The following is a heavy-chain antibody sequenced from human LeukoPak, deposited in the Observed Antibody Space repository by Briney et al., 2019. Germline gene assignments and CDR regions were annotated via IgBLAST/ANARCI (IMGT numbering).Heavy chain of an antibody. J-gene: IGHJ5*02. CDR3: ARAMDGWFDP. V-gene: IGHV3-48*02. CDR1: GFTFTSYS. CDR2: ISIGSSTR. Sequence: PGESLRLSCVVSGFTFTSYSMNWVRQAPGKGLEWVSYISIGSSTRYYADSVKGRFTISRDNAKNSLYLRMNSLRDEDTAVYYCARAMDGWFDPWGQGTLVTVSS. D-gene: IGHD3/OR15-3a*01.